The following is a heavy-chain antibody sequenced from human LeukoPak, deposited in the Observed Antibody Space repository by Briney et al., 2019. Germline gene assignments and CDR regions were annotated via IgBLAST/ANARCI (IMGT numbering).Heavy chain of an antibody. D-gene: IGHD2-8*01. CDR2: LSRGGGST. J-gene: IGHJ4*02. CDR1: GFNFNMFA. Sequence: PGGSLRLSCTGSGFNFNMFAIDWVRQAPGQGLEWVSGLSRGGGSTNYADSVKGRFTISRDKSKNMVILQMNSLRPEDTAVYYCAKEQRIRHCSEGVCMEGYYFDYWGQGTLVTASS. CDR3: AKEQRIRHCSEGVCMEGYYFDY. V-gene: IGHV3-23*01.